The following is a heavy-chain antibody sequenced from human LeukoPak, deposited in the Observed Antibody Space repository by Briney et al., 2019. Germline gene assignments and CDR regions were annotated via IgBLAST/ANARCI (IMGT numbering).Heavy chain of an antibody. Sequence: GASVKVSCKASGYSFTSYDINWVRQATGQGLEWMGWMNPNSGHTGYAQKFQGRVTMTRNTSISTAYMELSSLRSEDTAVYYCARDFRSTGYYYLYYYYGMDVWGQGTTVTVSS. V-gene: IGHV1-8*01. CDR2: MNPNSGHT. D-gene: IGHD3-22*01. CDR1: GYSFTSYD. CDR3: ARDFRSTGYYYLYYYYGMDV. J-gene: IGHJ6*02.